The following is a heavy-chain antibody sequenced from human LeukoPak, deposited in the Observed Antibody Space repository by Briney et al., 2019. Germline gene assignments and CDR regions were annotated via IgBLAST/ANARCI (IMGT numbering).Heavy chain of an antibody. CDR1: GFTFSHYW. CDR2: IKQDGSEK. V-gene: IGHV3-7*01. Sequence: GGSLRLSCAASGFTFSHYWMSWVRQAPGKGLEWVANIKQDGSEKYYVDSVKGRFTISRDNAKNSLYLQMNSLRAEDTAVYYCARGYSGYDYFNYWGQGTLVTVSS. D-gene: IGHD5-12*01. CDR3: ARGYSGYDYFNY. J-gene: IGHJ4*02.